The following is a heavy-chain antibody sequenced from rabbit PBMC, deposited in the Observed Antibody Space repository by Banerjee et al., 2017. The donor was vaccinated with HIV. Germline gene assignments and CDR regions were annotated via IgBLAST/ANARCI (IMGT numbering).Heavy chain of an antibody. CDR2: IYAGSSGST. CDR3: ARETNDYYGAFNL. J-gene: IGHJ4*01. CDR1: GFSFSGNNW. Sequence: QEQLVESGGGLVTLGGSLTLTCTASGFSFSGNNWISWVRQAPGKGLEWIAFIYAGSSGSTYYASWAKGRFTISKTSSTTVTLQMTSLTAADTATYFCARETNDYYGAFNLWGPGTLVTVS. D-gene: IGHD1-1*01. V-gene: IGHV1S45*01.